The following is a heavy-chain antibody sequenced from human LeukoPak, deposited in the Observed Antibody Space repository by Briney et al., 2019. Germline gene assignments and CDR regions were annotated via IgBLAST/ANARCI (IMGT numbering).Heavy chain of an antibody. CDR2: IYYSGST. CDR3: ARVNDFWSGYYTGKGPSFDY. V-gene: IGHV4-61*01. J-gene: IGHJ4*02. Sequence: SETLSLTCTVSGGSVSSGSYYWSWIRQPPGKGLEWIGYIYYSGSTNYNPSLKSRVTISVDTSKNQFSLKLSSVTAADTAVYYCARVNDFWSGYYTGKGPSFDYWGQGTLVTVSS. D-gene: IGHD3-3*01. CDR1: GGSVSSGSYY.